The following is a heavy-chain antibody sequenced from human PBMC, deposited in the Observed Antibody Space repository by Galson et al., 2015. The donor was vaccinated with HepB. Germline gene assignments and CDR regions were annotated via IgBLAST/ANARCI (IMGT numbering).Heavy chain of an antibody. V-gene: IGHV7-4-1*02. D-gene: IGHD5-12*01. CDR1: GYTFTSYA. CDR2: INTNTGDP. Sequence: SVKVSCKASGYTFTSYAMNWVRQAPGQGLEWMGWINTNTGDPTYAQGFTGRFVFSLDTSVSTAYLQISSLKAEDTAVYYCASGGSGYELGGGNYWGQGTLVTVSS. CDR3: ASGGSGYELGGGNY. J-gene: IGHJ4*02.